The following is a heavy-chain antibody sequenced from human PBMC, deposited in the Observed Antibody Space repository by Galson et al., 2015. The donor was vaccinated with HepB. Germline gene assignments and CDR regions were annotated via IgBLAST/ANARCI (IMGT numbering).Heavy chain of an antibody. Sequence: VKVSCKASGGPFSSYAISWVRQAPGQGLEWMGGIIPIFGTANYAQKFQGRVTITADESTSTAYMELSSLRSEDTAVYYCALDIVVVPAAITGWFDPWGQGTLVTVSS. CDR3: ALDIVVVPAAITGWFDP. CDR1: GGPFSSYA. CDR2: IIPIFGTA. J-gene: IGHJ5*02. V-gene: IGHV1-69*13. D-gene: IGHD2-2*02.